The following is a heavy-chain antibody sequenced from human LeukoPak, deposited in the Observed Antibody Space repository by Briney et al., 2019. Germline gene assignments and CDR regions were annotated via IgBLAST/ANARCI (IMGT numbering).Heavy chain of an antibody. J-gene: IGHJ4*02. D-gene: IGHD3-3*01. V-gene: IGHV4-59*01. CDR1: GGSIGSYY. Sequence: SETLSLTCTVSGGSIGSYYWSWIRQPPGKGLEWIGYIYYSGSTNYNPSLKSRVTISVDTSKNQFSLKLSSVTAADTAVYYCARCAGVRYYDFWSGYYIDEGAPFDYWGQGTLVTVSS. CDR3: ARCAGVRYYDFWSGYYIDEGAPFDY. CDR2: IYYSGST.